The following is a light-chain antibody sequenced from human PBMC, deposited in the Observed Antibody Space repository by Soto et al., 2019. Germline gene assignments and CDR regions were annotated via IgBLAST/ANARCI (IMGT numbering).Light chain of an antibody. CDR3: SSYTSSSTLEEV. J-gene: IGLJ1*01. V-gene: IGLV2-14*01. CDR2: DVS. CDR1: SSDVGGYKY. Sequence: QSALTQPASVSGSPGQSITISCTGTSSDVGGYKYVSWYQQHPGKAPKLMIYDVSNRPSGVSNRFSCSKSGNTASLTISGLQAEDEADDYCSSYTSSSTLEEVFGTGTKLTVL.